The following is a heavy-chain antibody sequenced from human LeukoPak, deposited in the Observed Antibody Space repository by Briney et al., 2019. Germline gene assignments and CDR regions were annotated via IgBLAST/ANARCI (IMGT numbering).Heavy chain of an antibody. J-gene: IGHJ4*02. V-gene: IGHV4-39*01. D-gene: IGHD3-16*02. CDR1: GGSISSSSYY. CDR3: ALQMITFGGVIDSFYFDY. CDR2: IYYSGST. Sequence: SETLSLTCNVSGGSISSSSYYWGWIRQPPGKGLEWIGSIYYSGSTYYNPSLKSRVTISVDTSKNQFSLKLSSVTAADTAVYYCALQMITFGGVIDSFYFDYWGQGTLVTVSS.